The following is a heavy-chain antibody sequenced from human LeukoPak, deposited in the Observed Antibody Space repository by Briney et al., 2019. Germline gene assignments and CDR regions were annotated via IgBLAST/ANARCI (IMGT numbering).Heavy chain of an antibody. Sequence: PGGSLRLSCAASGFTFSSYAMSWVRQAPGKGLEWVSAISGSGGSTYYTDSVRGRFTISRDNSKNTLYLQMNSLRAEDTAVYYCAKNVEVGATSFDYWGQGTLVTVSS. CDR2: ISGSGGST. V-gene: IGHV3-23*01. J-gene: IGHJ4*02. CDR1: GFTFSSYA. CDR3: AKNVEVGATSFDY. D-gene: IGHD1-26*01.